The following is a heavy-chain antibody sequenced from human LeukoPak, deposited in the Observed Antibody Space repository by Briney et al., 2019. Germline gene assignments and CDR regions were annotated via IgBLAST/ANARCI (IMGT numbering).Heavy chain of an antibody. Sequence: GGSLRLSCAASGFTFSSYSMNWVRQAPGKGLEWVSSISSSSSYIYYADSVKGRFTISRDNSKNTLYLQMNSLRAEDTAVYYCARDDEGAFDIWGQGTMVTVSS. CDR3: ARDDEGAFDI. CDR1: GFTFSSYS. V-gene: IGHV3-21*01. CDR2: ISSSSSYI. J-gene: IGHJ3*02.